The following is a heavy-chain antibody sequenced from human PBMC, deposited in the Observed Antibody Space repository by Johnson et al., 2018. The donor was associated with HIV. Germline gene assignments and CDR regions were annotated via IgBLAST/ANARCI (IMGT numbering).Heavy chain of an antibody. CDR2: IYSGGST. J-gene: IGHJ3*02. D-gene: IGHD1-26*01. CDR3: AKGGPDAFDI. V-gene: IGHV3-66*02. Sequence: VQLVESGGGVVQPGRSLRLSCAASGFTVSNNYMSWVRQAPGKGLEWVSVIYSGGSTYYADSVKGRFTISRDNSRNTLYLQMNSLRAADTAVYYCAKGGPDAFDIWGQGTMVTVAS. CDR1: GFTVSNNY.